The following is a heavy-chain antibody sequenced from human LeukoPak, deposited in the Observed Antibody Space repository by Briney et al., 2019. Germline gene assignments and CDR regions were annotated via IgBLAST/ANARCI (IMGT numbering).Heavy chain of an antibody. CDR1: GGSISSSSYY. CDR3: ARHEYDGPDSSTYYIVDY. V-gene: IGHV4-39*01. Sequence: SETLSLTCTVSGGSISSSSYYWGWLRQPPGQGLEWIGSSYYSESTYYNPSLKSLATLSVDTSKYQFSLMLSSVAAEDTAVYFCARHEYDGPDSSTYYIVDYCGWGNLVTVS. CDR2: SYYSEST. D-gene: IGHD3-22*01. J-gene: IGHJ4*02.